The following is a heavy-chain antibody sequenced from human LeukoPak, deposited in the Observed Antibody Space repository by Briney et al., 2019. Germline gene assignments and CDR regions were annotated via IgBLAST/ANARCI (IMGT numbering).Heavy chain of an antibody. V-gene: IGHV7-4-1*02. J-gene: IGHJ4*02. D-gene: IGHD5-18*01. CDR2: INTNTGNP. Sequence: ASVKVSCKTSGYTFTKYAINWVRQAPEQGLEWMGWINTNTGNPTYAQGFTGRFVFSLDTSVSTAYLQISSLKAEDTAVYYCARQHLPTADYWGQGTLVTVPS. CDR3: ARQHLPTADY. CDR1: GYTFTKYA.